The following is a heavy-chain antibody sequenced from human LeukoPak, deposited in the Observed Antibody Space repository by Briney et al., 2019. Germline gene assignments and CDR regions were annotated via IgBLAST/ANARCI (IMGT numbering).Heavy chain of an antibody. CDR2: TRYDGGNE. D-gene: IGHD2-2*01. J-gene: IGHJ4*02. CDR3: AGGSSTSPAGY. CDR1: GFTLSNYD. Sequence: GGSLRLSCVVSGFTLSNYDIHWVRQPPGKGLEWVSFTRYDGGNEYYADSVKGRFTISRDNSKNMVHLQMNSLRAEDTAVYYCAGGSSTSPAGYWGQGTLVTVSS. V-gene: IGHV3-30*02.